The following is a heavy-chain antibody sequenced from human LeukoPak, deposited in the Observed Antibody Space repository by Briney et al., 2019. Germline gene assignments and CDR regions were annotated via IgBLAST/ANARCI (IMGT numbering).Heavy chain of an antibody. V-gene: IGHV3-23*01. J-gene: IGHJ4*02. CDR3: AKDDDYGGNGY. D-gene: IGHD4-23*01. CDR2: ISGSGGST. CDR1: GFTFISYA. Sequence: PGGSLRLSLAASGFTFISYAMSWVRQAAGEGLEWVSAISGSGGSTSYADSVKGRFTTSSDNSKTTYYLQMNSLRAEPTAVHYGAKDDDYGGNGYWGQGTLVTVSS.